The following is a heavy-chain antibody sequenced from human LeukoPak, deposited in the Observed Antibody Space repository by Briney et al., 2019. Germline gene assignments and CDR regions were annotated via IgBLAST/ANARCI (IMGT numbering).Heavy chain of an antibody. CDR2: IIPIFGTA. CDR1: GGTFSGYA. J-gene: IGHJ3*02. D-gene: IGHD2-15*01. V-gene: IGHV1-69*01. CDR3: ARGMDIVVVVAAIAPAFDI. Sequence: ASVKVSCKASGGTFSGYAISWVRQPPGQGLEWMGGIIPIFGTANNAQKFQGRVTITADESTSTAYMELSSLRSEDTAVYYCARGMDIVVVVAAIAPAFDIWGQGTMVTVSS.